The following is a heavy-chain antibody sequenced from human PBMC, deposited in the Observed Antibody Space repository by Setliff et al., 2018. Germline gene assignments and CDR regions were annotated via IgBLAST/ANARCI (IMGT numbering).Heavy chain of an antibody. CDR1: GYTFTNYG. V-gene: IGHV1-18*01. D-gene: IGHD3-22*01. CDR2: INNYNTNT. CDR3: ARINFYVSSGYYYAPDY. J-gene: IGHJ4*02. Sequence: GPSVKVSCKASGYTFTNYGITWVRQAPGQGLEWMGWINNYNTNTKYAQKLQGRVTMTTDTSTSTAYMELRSLRSDDTAVYYCARINFYVSSGYYYAPDYWGQGTLVTVSS.